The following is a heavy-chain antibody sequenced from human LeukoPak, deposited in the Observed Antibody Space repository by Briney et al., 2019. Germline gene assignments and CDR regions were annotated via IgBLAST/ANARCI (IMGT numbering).Heavy chain of an antibody. CDR2: IIPIFGTA. Sequence: SVKVSCKASGGTFSSYAISWVRQAPGQGLEWMGGIIPIFGTANYAQKFQGRVTITADKSTSTAYMELSSLRSEDTAVYYCARERDDTAMALNCDAFDIWGQGTMVTVSS. CDR3: ARERDDTAMALNCDAFDI. J-gene: IGHJ3*02. CDR1: GGTFSSYA. D-gene: IGHD5-18*01. V-gene: IGHV1-69*06.